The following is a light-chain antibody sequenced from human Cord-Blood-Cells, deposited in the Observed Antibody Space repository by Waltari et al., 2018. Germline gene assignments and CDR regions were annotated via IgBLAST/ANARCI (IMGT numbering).Light chain of an antibody. Sequence: SYELTQPSSVSVSPGQTARITCSGDVLAKKYARWFQQKPGQAPVLVIYKDSGRPPGIPERFSGSSSGTTVTLTISGAQVEDEADYYCYSAADNNLGVFGGGTKLTVL. CDR2: KDS. J-gene: IGLJ3*02. CDR1: VLAKKY. CDR3: YSAADNNLGV. V-gene: IGLV3-27*01.